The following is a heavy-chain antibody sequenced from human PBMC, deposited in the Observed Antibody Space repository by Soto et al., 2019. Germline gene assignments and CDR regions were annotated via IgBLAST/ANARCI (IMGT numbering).Heavy chain of an antibody. CDR1: GFSFSSSW. J-gene: IGHJ3*02. Sequence: EAHLMESGGGLVQPGGSLRLSCVASGFSFSSSWMSWVRRTPGRGLDWVANINHDGTEKYYVDSVMGRFTISKDNAKNSLYLEMKSLRVDDTAVYYCARDPSHGALDIWGQGTMVTVSS. CDR3: ARDPSHGALDI. V-gene: IGHV3-7*04. CDR2: INHDGTEK.